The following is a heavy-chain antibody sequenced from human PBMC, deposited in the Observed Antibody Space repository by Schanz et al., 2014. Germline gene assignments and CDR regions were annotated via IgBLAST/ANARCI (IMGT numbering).Heavy chain of an antibody. CDR1: GFIVTTYS. CDR2: ITTSSTTI. D-gene: IGHD7-27*01. Sequence: EMQLVESGGGLVQPGGSLRLSCRASGFIVTTYSMNWVRQAPGKGLEWVSYITTSSTTIHYAGSVKGRFTISRDNAKNALYLQMNSLRGEDTAVYYCARENLNWEAFDIWGQGTVVTVSS. J-gene: IGHJ3*02. V-gene: IGHV3-48*04. CDR3: ARENLNWEAFDI.